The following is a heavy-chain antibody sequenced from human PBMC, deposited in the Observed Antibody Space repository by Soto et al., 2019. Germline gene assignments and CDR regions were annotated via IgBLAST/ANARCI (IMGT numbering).Heavy chain of an antibody. Sequence: EVQLLESGGGLVQPGGSLRLSCAASGFPFSGYAMSWVRRAPGKGPEWVSSISGSGESTHYADSVKGRSTISRDNSKNTRYLQMNSLRAEDTAVYYCAKEGAGYYDSSPYHSWGQGSLVTVSS. D-gene: IGHD3-22*01. J-gene: IGHJ4*02. CDR3: AKEGAGYYDSSPYHS. CDR1: GFPFSGYA. V-gene: IGHV3-23*01. CDR2: ISGSGEST.